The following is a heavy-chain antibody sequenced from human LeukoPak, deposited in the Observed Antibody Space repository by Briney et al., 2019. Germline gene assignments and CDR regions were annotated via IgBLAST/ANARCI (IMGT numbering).Heavy chain of an antibody. CDR3: ARGLMVRGVVMNY. CDR2: MNPNSGNT. V-gene: IGHV1-8*01. D-gene: IGHD3-10*01. J-gene: IGHJ4*02. Sequence: LWASVKVSCKASGYTFTSYDINWVRQATGQGLEWMGWMNPNSGNTGYAQKFQGRVTMTRNTSISTAYMELSSLRSEDTAVYYCARGLMVRGVVMNYWGQGTLVTVSS. CDR1: GYTFTSYD.